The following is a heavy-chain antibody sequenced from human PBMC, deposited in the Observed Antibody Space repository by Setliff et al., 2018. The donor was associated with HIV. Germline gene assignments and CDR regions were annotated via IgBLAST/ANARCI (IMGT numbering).Heavy chain of an antibody. CDR2: ISAGGDTI. CDR3: ARDLWFGQYVGNWLDP. CDR1: GFTFSNYE. Sequence: LRLSCAASGFTFSNYEMNWVRQAPGKGLEWVSYISAGGDTIYYADSVKGRFTISRDNTKNSLYLQMNSLRDEDTAVYYCARDLWFGQYVGNWLDPWGRGTLVTVSS. J-gene: IGHJ5*02. V-gene: IGHV3-48*03. D-gene: IGHD3-10*01.